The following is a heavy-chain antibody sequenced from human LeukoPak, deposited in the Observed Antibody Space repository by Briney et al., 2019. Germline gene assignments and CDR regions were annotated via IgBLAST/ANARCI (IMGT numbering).Heavy chain of an antibody. CDR1: GGSISSGDYY. Sequence: SETLSLTCTVSGGSISSGDYYWSWLRQPPGTGLEWIGYIYYSGSTYYNPSLKSRVTISVDTSKNQFSLKLSSVTAADTAVYYCARDLAFGYSGYFDLWGRGTLVTVSS. D-gene: IGHD2-21*01. J-gene: IGHJ2*01. V-gene: IGHV4-30-4*01. CDR3: ARDLAFGYSGYFDL. CDR2: IYYSGST.